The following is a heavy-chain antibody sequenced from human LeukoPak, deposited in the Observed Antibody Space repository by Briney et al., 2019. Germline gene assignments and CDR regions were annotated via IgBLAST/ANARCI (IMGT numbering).Heavy chain of an antibody. V-gene: IGHV4-30-2*01. CDR3: ARDIPMVRGVIGRS. D-gene: IGHD3-10*01. CDR2: IYHSGST. J-gene: IGHJ5*02. Sequence: SQTLSLTCTVSGGSISSGGYYWSWIRQPPGKGLEWIGYIYHSGSTYYNPSLKSQVTISVDRSKNQFSLKLSSVTAADTAVYYCARDIPMVRGVIGRSWGQGTLVTVSS. CDR1: GGSISSGGYY.